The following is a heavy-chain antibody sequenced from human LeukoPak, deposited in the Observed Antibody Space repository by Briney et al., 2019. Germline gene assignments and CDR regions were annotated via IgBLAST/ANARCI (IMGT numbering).Heavy chain of an antibody. Sequence: GGSLRLSCAASGFTFTNAWMSWVRQAPGKGLEWVAVISYDGSNKYYADSVKGRFTISRDNSKNTLYLQMNSLRAEDTAVYYCARDSDYYGSGSYYTSGPGHYYGMDVWGQGTRSPSP. CDR2: ISYDGSNK. CDR1: GFTFTNAW. V-gene: IGHV3-30-3*01. CDR3: ARDSDYYGSGSYYTSGPGHYYGMDV. J-gene: IGHJ6*02. D-gene: IGHD3-10*01.